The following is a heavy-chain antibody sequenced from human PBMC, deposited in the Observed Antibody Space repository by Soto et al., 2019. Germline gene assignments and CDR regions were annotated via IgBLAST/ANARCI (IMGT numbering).Heavy chain of an antibody. V-gene: IGHV3-23*01. J-gene: IGHJ4*02. CDR1: GFTFSDNA. D-gene: IGHD3-16*01. CDR3: AKVIGGTSDY. CDR2: ISGSGSST. Sequence: EVQLLESGGGLAQPGGSLRLSCAASGFTFSDNAMSWVRLAPGKGLEWVSAISGSGSSTYYADSVKGRFTISRDNSKNTLYLQMNSLRAEDTAEYYCAKVIGGTSDYWGQGTLVTVSS.